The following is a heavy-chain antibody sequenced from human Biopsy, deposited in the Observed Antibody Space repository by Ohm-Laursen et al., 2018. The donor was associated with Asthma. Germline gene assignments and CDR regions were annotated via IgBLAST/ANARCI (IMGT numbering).Heavy chain of an antibody. CDR1: GGSISSGGY. D-gene: IGHD6-6*01. V-gene: IGHV4-30-2*01. CDR3: ARAQAAQYYYGMDV. Sequence: TLPLTCAVSGGSISSGGYWTWIRQPPGKGLEWIGYISHSGSTYFNPSLKSRVTISLDRTKSQFSLKLSSVTAADTALYYCARAQAAQYYYGMDVWGQGTTVIVSS. J-gene: IGHJ6*02. CDR2: ISHSGST.